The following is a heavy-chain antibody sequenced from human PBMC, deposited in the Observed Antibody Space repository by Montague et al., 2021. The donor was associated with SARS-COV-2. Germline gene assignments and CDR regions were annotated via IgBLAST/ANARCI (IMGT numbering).Heavy chain of an antibody. D-gene: IGHD2-15*01. J-gene: IGHJ5*02. V-gene: IGHV4-4*02. Sequence: SETLSLTCTVSGASITSSNWWNRVRQPPGKGLEWIGQIYHSGSTNYNPSLKSRLTLSLDKSKNQFSLNLSSVTAADTAVYYCARQIQQVVLSPAKLTNWFDPGGLGTLVTVAS. CDR2: IYHSGST. CDR1: GASITSSNW. CDR3: ARQIQQVVLSPAKLTNWFDP.